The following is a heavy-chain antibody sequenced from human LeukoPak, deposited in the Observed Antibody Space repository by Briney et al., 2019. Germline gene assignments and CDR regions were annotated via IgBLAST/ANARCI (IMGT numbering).Heavy chain of an antibody. D-gene: IGHD6-19*01. CDR3: ARDLTSKKYSSGWPFDY. Sequence: ASVKASCKASGGTFSSYAISWVRQAPGQGLEWMGRIIPIFGTANYAQKFQGRVTITADKSTSTAYMELSSLRSEDTAVYYCARDLTSKKYSSGWPFDYWGQGTLVTVSS. CDR2: IIPIFGTA. V-gene: IGHV1-69*06. J-gene: IGHJ4*02. CDR1: GGTFSSYA.